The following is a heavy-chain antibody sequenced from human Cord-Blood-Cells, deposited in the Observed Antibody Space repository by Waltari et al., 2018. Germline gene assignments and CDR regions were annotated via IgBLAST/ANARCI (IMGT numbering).Heavy chain of an antibody. J-gene: IGHJ5*02. CDR3: AGDRRGYCTGGVCYWFDP. Sequence: QVQLVQSGAEVKKPGSSVKVSCKASGGTFSSYAISWVRQAPGQGLEWMGGIIPIFGTASCAQKFQGRVTITADESTSTGYMELSSLRSEDTAVYYCAGDRRGYCTGGVCYWFDPWGQGTLVTVSS. CDR2: IIPIFGTA. D-gene: IGHD2-8*02. CDR1: GGTFSSYA. V-gene: IGHV1-69*01.